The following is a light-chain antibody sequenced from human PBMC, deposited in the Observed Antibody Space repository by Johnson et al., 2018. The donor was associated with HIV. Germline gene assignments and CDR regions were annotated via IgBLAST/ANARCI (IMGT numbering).Light chain of an antibody. J-gene: IGLJ1*01. CDR1: SSNIGNNY. CDR3: GTWDSSLSDYV. Sequence: QSVLTQPPSVSAAPGQKVTISCSGSSSNIGNNYVSWYQQLPGTAPKLLIYDNNKRPSGIPDRFSGSKSGTSATLGITGLQTGDEADYYCGTWDSSLSDYVFGPGTKVTVL. V-gene: IGLV1-51*01. CDR2: DNN.